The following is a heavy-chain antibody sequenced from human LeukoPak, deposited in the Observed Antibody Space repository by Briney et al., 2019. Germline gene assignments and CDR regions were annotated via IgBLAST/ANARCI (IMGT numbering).Heavy chain of an antibody. D-gene: IGHD1-1*01. J-gene: IGHJ6*03. CDR1: GYTLTELS. CDR2: FDPEDGET. V-gene: IGHV1-24*01. Sequence: ASVKVSCKVSGYTLTELSMHWVRQAPGKGLEWMGGFDPEDGETIYAQKFQGRVTITADESTSTAYMELSSLRSEDTAVYYCARDMYNWNDVYNYYYYYYMDVWGKGTTVTVSS. CDR3: ARDMYNWNDVYNYYYYYYMDV.